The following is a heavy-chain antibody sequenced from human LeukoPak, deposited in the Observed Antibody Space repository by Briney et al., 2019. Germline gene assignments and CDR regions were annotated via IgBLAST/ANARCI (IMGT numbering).Heavy chain of an antibody. D-gene: IGHD3-16*01. CDR3: ARDMIILQS. J-gene: IGHJ5*02. Sequence: GGSLRLSCSASGFIFSNYWMTWVRQAPGKGPEWVANIKQDGSGKYYVDSVKGRFTISRDNAKKSLYLQMNSLRAEDTAVYFCARDMIILQSWGQGTLVTVSS. V-gene: IGHV3-7*04. CDR2: IKQDGSGK. CDR1: GFIFSNYW.